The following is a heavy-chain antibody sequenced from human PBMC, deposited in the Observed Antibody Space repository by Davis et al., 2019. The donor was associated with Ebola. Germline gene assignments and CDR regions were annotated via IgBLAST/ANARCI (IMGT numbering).Heavy chain of an antibody. D-gene: IGHD2-15*01. J-gene: IGHJ6*04. V-gene: IGHV1-46*01. Sequence: ASVKVSCKTSGYTFTGYYIHWVRQAPGQGLEWMGIINPSGGSTSYAQKFQGRVTMTRDTSTSTVYMELSSLRSEDTAVYYCAREVVVVVAANSQYYYGMDVWGKGTTVTVSS. CDR3: AREVVVVVAANSQYYYGMDV. CDR2: INPSGGST. CDR1: GYTFTGYY.